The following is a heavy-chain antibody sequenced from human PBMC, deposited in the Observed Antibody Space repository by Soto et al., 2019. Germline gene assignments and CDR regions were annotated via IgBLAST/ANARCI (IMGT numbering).Heavy chain of an antibody. V-gene: IGHV1-2*02. D-gene: IGHD3-22*01. CDR2: INPITGGT. Sequence: AASVKVSCKASGGTFSSYAISWVRQAPGQGLEWMGGINPITGGTNYAPKFQGRVTMTRDTSITTAYMELSRLRSDDTAVYYCARNYYDSSDRDYLDYWGQGTPVTVSS. CDR1: GGTFSSYA. J-gene: IGHJ4*02. CDR3: ARNYYDSSDRDYLDY.